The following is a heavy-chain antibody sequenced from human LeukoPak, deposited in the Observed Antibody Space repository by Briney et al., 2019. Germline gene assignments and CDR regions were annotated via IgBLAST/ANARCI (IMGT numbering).Heavy chain of an antibody. Sequence: SETLSLTCTVSGGSISSGYYWGWIRQPPGKGLEWIGSIYHSGSTYYNPSLKSRVTISVDTSKNQFSLKLSSVTAADTAVYYCARVGGSGSYYNVPDYWGQGTLVTVSS. J-gene: IGHJ4*02. CDR3: ARVGGSGSYYNVPDY. CDR1: GGSISSGYY. V-gene: IGHV4-38-2*02. CDR2: IYHSGST. D-gene: IGHD3-10*01.